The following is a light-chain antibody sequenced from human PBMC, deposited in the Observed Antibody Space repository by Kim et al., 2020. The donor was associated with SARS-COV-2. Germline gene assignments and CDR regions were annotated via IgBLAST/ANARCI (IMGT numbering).Light chain of an antibody. CDR1: SSDVGGYNY. J-gene: IGLJ1*01. V-gene: IGLV2-8*01. Sequence: GQSVTISCTGTSSDVGGYNYVSWYHHHPGKAPKLMIYEVTKRPSGVPDRFSGSKSGNTASLTVSGLQAEDEADYYCGSYVGNNNFVFGTGTKVTVL. CDR2: EVT. CDR3: GSYVGNNNFV.